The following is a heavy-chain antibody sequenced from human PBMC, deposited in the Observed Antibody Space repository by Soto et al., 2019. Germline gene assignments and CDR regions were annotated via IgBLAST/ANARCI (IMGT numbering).Heavy chain of an antibody. CDR1: GDSISSTRW. Sequence: SETLSLTCTVSGDSISSTRWWSWVRQSPGKGLEWIGYIYYSGSTYYNPSLKSRVTISVDTSKNQFSLKLSSVTAADTAVYYCARVFGFGGMDVWGQGTTVTVSS. V-gene: IGHV4-31*03. CDR3: ARVFGFGGMDV. J-gene: IGHJ6*02. CDR2: IYYSGST. D-gene: IGHD3-10*01.